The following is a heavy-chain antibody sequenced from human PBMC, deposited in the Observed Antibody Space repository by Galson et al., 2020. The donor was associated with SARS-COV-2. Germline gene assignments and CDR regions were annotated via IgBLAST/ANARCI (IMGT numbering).Heavy chain of an antibody. D-gene: IGHD3-10*01. CDR3: ARDGSTPPRAFDI. CDR1: GYTFTSYG. J-gene: IGHJ3*02. CDR2: ISAYDGDT. V-gene: IGHV1-18*01. Sequence: ASVKVSCKASGYTFTSYGFSWVRQVPGQGLEWMGWISAYDGDTKNAQKFQGRVTLTTDTSTHTAYMELRSLRSDDTAVYYCARDGSTPPRAFDIWGQGTRVTVSS.